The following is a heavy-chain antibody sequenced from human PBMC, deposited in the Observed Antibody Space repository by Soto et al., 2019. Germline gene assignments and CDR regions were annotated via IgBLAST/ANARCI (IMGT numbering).Heavy chain of an antibody. CDR2: INSSSSSI. Sequence: GGSLRLSCAASGFTFSNYTMHWVRQAPGKGLEWVSYINSSSSSIFYADSVKGRFTISRDNSKSTLYLQMNSLRAEDTALYYCAKGRSYYYYYGVDVWGQGTTVTVSS. CDR1: GFTFSNYT. CDR3: AKGRSYYYYYGVDV. J-gene: IGHJ6*02. V-gene: IGHV3-48*01.